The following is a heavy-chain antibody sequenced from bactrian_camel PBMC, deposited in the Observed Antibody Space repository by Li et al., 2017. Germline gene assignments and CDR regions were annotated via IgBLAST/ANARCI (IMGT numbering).Heavy chain of an antibody. CDR2: IYIGGGGT. J-gene: IGHJ6*01. V-gene: IGHV3S63*01. Sequence: VQLVESGGGSVQAGGSLRLSCAASGNSYNSYCMGWFRQAPGKEREGVATIYIGGGGTYYADSVKGRFTISRDNAKNTVYLQLNSLKTEDMAMYYCAAPGYWGQGTQVTVS. CDR3: AAPGY. CDR1: GNSYNSYC. D-gene: IGHD7*01.